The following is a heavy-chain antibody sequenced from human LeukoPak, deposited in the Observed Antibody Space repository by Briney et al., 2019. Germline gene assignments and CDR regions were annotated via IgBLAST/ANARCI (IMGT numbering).Heavy chain of an antibody. CDR3: VRDGISVAANAFDV. J-gene: IGHJ3*01. CDR1: GFTFSTSE. CDR2: IDGRGATI. Sequence: GGTLRLSCAASGFTFSTSEINWIRQAPGKRLQWLSYIDGRGATIFYADSVKGRFTISRDNAKNSLYLQMNSLRVEDTALYYCVRDGISVAANAFDVWGQGTMVTVSS. D-gene: IGHD6-19*01. V-gene: IGHV3-48*03.